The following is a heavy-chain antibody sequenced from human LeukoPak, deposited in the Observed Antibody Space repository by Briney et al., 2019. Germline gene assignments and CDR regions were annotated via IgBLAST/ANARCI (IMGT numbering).Heavy chain of an antibody. CDR1: GGSFSGYY. J-gene: IGHJ4*02. CDR2: INHRGST. Sequence: PSETLSLTCDVYGGSFSGYYWSWIRQPPGKGLEWIGEINHRGSTNYNPSPKSRVTISVDTSKNQFSLKLTSVTAADAAVYYCARGGIVVATDYWGQGTLVTVSS. V-gene: IGHV4-34*01. D-gene: IGHD6-19*01. CDR3: ARGGIVVATDY.